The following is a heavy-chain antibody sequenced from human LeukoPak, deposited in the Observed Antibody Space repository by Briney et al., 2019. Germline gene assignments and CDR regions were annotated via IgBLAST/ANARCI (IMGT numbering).Heavy chain of an antibody. J-gene: IGHJ4*02. Sequence: GGSLRLSCAASGSTFSIYSMNWVRQAPGKGLEWVSSISSSSSFIYYADSVKGRFTISRDNAKNSLYLQMNSLRAEDTAVYYCARGIRLQRGEDYFDYWGQGTLVTVSS. CDR2: ISSSSSFI. V-gene: IGHV3-21*01. CDR3: ARGIRLQRGEDYFDY. CDR1: GSTFSIYS. D-gene: IGHD5-24*01.